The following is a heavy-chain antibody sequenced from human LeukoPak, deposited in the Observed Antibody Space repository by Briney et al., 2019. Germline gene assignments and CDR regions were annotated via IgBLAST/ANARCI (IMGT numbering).Heavy chain of an antibody. J-gene: IGHJ5*02. CDR1: AVSITSYH. V-gene: IGHV4-59*01. D-gene: IGHD5-24*01. CDR2: ISYSGGT. CDR3: ARRHGDFNTRWFDP. Sequence: KTSETLSLTCTVAAVSITSYHCSWIRQPPGKGLEWIGYISYSGGTTYNPSFRSRVAISIDASDKQFSLKLTSVTAADTTLSYSARRHGDFNTRWFDPWGQGTLVTVSS.